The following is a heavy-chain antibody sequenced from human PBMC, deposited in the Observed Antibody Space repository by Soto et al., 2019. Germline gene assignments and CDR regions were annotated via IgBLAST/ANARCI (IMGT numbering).Heavy chain of an antibody. V-gene: IGHV1-69*06. J-gene: IGHJ4*02. Sequence: AVKVSCKASGGTFSSYAISWVRQAPGQGLEWMGGIIPIFGTANYAQKFQGRVTITADKSTSTAYMELSSLRSEDTAVYYCARDNGITMVRGAAFDYWGQGTLVTVSS. CDR2: IIPIFGTA. D-gene: IGHD3-10*01. CDR1: GGTFSSYA. CDR3: ARDNGITMVRGAAFDY.